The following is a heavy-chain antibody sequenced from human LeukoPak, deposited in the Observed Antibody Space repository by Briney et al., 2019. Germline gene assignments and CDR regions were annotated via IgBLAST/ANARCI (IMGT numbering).Heavy chain of an antibody. D-gene: IGHD1-20*01. Sequence: PSETLSLTCTVSGGSISSGSYYWSWIRQPAGKGLEWIGRIYTSGSTNYNPSLKSRVTISVDTSKNQFSLKLSSVTAADTAVYYCARETITGTTDYWGQGTLVTVSS. J-gene: IGHJ4*02. CDR3: ARETITGTTDY. CDR2: IYTSGST. V-gene: IGHV4-61*02. CDR1: GGSISSGSYY.